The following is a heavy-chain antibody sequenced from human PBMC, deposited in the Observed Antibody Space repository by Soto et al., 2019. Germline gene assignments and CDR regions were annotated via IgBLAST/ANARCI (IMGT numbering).Heavy chain of an antibody. D-gene: IGHD3-22*01. CDR2: IYYSGST. CDR3: ARETYYYDSSGYYLNYYYGMDV. J-gene: IGHJ6*02. V-gene: IGHV4-59*01. CDR1: GGSISSYY. Sequence: SETLSLTCTVSGGSISSYYWSWIRQPPGKGLEWIGYIYYSGSTNYNPPLKSRVTISVDTSKDQFSLKLSSVTAADTAVYYCARETYYYDSSGYYLNYYYGMDVWGQGTTVTVSS.